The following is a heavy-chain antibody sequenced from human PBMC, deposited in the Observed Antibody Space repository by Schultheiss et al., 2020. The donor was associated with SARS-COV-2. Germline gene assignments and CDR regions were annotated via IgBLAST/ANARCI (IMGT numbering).Heavy chain of an antibody. Sequence: GGSLRLSCAASGFTVSSNYMSWVRQAPGKGLEWVSVIYSGGSTYYADSVKGRFTISRDNSKNTLYLQMNSLRAEDTAVYYCAREGRGRIAVAGYNWFDPWGQGTLVTVSS. V-gene: IGHV3-53*01. D-gene: IGHD6-19*01. CDR3: AREGRGRIAVAGYNWFDP. CDR1: GFTVSSNY. J-gene: IGHJ5*02. CDR2: IYSGGST.